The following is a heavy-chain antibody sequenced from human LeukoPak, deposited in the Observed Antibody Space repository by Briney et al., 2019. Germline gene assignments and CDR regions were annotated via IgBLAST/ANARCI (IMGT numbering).Heavy chain of an antibody. D-gene: IGHD6-13*01. J-gene: IGHJ4*02. CDR3: ARDRRAASAPDY. CDR1: GFNVSSHW. V-gene: IGHV3-7*01. Sequence: GGSLGLSCAASGFNVSSHWMSWVRQAPGKGLEWVANIKKDGGEIFYADSVKGRFTIFRDNAKNALYLQMSSLRGEDTALYYCARDRRAASAPDYWGQGTLVTVSS. CDR2: IKKDGGEI.